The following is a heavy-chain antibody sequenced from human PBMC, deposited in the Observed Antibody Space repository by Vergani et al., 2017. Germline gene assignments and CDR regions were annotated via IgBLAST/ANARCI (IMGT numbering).Heavy chain of an antibody. CDR2: IKNNGDYT. CDR3: ATGGWNYWFDS. J-gene: IGHJ5*01. D-gene: IGHD1-1*01. V-gene: IGHV3-23*01. CDR1: GFSFTTYA. Sequence: EVQLLESGGDLVQPGGSLRLSCAASGFSFTTYAMSWVRQAPRKGLEWVATIKNNGDYTSYGESVKGRFTISRDNSKSTLFLQMNSLKAEDTAIYYCATGGWNYWFDSWVEGTLVIVS.